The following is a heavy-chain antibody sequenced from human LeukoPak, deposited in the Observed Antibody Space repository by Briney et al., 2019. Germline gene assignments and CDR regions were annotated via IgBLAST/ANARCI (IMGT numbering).Heavy chain of an antibody. D-gene: IGHD1-7*01. CDR1: GLTFSSYA. CDR3: ARSSGTLHIDY. CDR2: VSGGGDRA. Sequence: PGGSLRLSCAASGLTFSSYAMSWVRQAPGKGLEWVSTVSGGGDRAYYADSVKGRFTISRDNAKNSLYLQMNSLRAEDTAVYYCARSSGTLHIDYWGQGTLVTVSS. J-gene: IGHJ4*02. V-gene: IGHV3-23*01.